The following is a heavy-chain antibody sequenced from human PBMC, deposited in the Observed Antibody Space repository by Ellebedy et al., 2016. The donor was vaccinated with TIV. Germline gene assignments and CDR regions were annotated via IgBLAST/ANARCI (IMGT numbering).Heavy chain of an antibody. V-gene: IGHV3-7*04. CDR2: IKQDGSEE. Sequence: PGGSLRLSCTDSGFTVSSYWMQWVRQAPGKGLEWVANIKQDGSEEYYLDSVKGRFTISRDNAKKSLYLQMNSLRSEDTAVYYCARGSGWIIDYWGQGTLVTVPS. D-gene: IGHD6-19*01. CDR1: GFTVSSYW. CDR3: ARGSGWIIDY. J-gene: IGHJ4*02.